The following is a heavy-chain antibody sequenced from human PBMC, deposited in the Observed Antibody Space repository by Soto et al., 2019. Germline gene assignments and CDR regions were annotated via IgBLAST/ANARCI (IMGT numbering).Heavy chain of an antibody. D-gene: IGHD3-10*02. V-gene: IGHV3-23*01. J-gene: IGHJ4*02. Sequence: HPGGSLRLSCAASGFTFSSYAMSWVRQAPGKGLEWVSAISGSGGSTYYADSVKGRFTISRDNSKNTLYLQMNSLRAEDTAVYYCAKDSYVRPHPCFDYWGQGTLVTVSS. CDR3: AKDSYVRPHPCFDY. CDR1: GFTFSSYA. CDR2: ISGSGGST.